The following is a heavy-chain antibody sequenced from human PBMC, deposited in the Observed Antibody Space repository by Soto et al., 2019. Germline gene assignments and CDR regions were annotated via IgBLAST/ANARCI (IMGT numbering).Heavy chain of an antibody. CDR3: AKDWAVAGTVCYFDY. Sequence: QVQLVESGGGVVQPGRSLRLSYAASGFTFSSYGMHWVRQAPGKGLEWVAVISYDGSNKYYADSVKGRFTISRDNSKNTLYLQMNSLRAEDTAVYYCAKDWAVAGTVCYFDYWGQGTLVTVSS. V-gene: IGHV3-30*18. CDR1: GFTFSSYG. CDR2: ISYDGSNK. D-gene: IGHD6-19*01. J-gene: IGHJ4*02.